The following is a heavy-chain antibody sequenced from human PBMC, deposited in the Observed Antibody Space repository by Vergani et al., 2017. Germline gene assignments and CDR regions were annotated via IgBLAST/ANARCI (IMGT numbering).Heavy chain of an antibody. Sequence: QVQLVESGGGVVQPGRSLRLSCAASGFTFSSYGMHRVRQAPGKGLEWVAVISYDGSNKYYADSVNGRFTISRDNSKNTLYLQMNSLRAEDTAVYYCAKDHVTTTPFDIWGQGTMVTVSS. CDR1: GFTFSSYG. D-gene: IGHD1-1*01. CDR3: AKDHVTTTPFDI. J-gene: IGHJ3*02. CDR2: ISYDGSNK. V-gene: IGHV3-30*18.